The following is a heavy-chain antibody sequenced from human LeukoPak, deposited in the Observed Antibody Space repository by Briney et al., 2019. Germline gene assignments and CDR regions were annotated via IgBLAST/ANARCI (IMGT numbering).Heavy chain of an antibody. CDR2: IYYSGST. D-gene: IGHD3-10*01. CDR3: ATTKESPSYFDY. V-gene: IGHV4-30-4*01. J-gene: IGHJ4*02. CDR1: GGSISSGGYY. Sequence: SETLSLTCTVSGGSISSGGYYWSWIRQPPGKGLEWIGYIYYSGSTYYNPSLKSRVTISVDTSKNQFSLKLSSVTAADTAVYYCATTKESPSYFDYWGQGTLVTVSS.